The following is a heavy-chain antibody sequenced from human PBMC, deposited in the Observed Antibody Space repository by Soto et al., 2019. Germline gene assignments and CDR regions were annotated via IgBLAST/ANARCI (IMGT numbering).Heavy chain of an antibody. CDR3: TKEVTMSSAHWYFQH. J-gene: IGHJ1*01. V-gene: IGHV3-30*18. CDR1: GFTFSSYG. Sequence: QVQLVESGGGVVQPGRSLRLSCAASGFTFSSYGMHWVRQAPGKGLQWVAVIAYDGNAQFYADYVKGRFTISRDNSKNTLYLEMNSLRADDTAIYYCTKEVTMSSAHWYFQHWGQGTLVTVSS. CDR2: IAYDGNAQ. D-gene: IGHD3-22*01.